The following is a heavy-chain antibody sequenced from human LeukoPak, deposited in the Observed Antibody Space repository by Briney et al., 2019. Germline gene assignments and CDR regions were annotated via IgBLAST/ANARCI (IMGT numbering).Heavy chain of an antibody. CDR3: ARVPTEWFGELMYYYYYYYMDV. Sequence: ASVKVSCKASGYTFTGYYMHWVRQAPGQGLEWMGWINPNSGGTNYAQKLQGRVTMTTDTSTSTAYMELRSLRSDDTAVYYCARVPTEWFGELMYYYYYYYMDVWGKGTTVTISS. D-gene: IGHD3-10*01. CDR1: GYTFTGYY. CDR2: INPNSGGT. J-gene: IGHJ6*03. V-gene: IGHV1-2*02.